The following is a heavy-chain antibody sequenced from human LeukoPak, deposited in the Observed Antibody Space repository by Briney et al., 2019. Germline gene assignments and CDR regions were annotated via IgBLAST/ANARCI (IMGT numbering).Heavy chain of an antibody. V-gene: IGHV4-34*01. Sequence: PSETLSLTCAVYGGSFSGYYWSWIRQPPGKGLEWIGEINHSGSTNYNPSLKSRVTISVDTSKNQFSLKLSSVTAADTAVYYWARGHIAVAGTASDYWGQGTLVTVSS. CDR3: ARGHIAVAGTASDY. CDR2: INHSGST. CDR1: GGSFSGYY. D-gene: IGHD6-19*01. J-gene: IGHJ4*02.